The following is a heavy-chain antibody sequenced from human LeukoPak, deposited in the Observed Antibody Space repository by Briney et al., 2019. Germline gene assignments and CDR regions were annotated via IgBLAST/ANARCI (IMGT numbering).Heavy chain of an antibody. Sequence: SETLSLTCTVSGVSISSYYWSWIRQPPGKGLEWIGSIYYSGSTYYNPSLKSRVTISVDTSKNQFSLRLSSVTAADTAVYYCARPSREYSHAFDIWGQGTMVTVSS. D-gene: IGHD5-18*01. CDR1: GVSISSYY. V-gene: IGHV4-59*05. CDR3: ARPSREYSHAFDI. CDR2: IYYSGST. J-gene: IGHJ3*02.